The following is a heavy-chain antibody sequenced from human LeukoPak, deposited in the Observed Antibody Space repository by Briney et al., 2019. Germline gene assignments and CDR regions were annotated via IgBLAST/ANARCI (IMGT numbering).Heavy chain of an antibody. CDR2: INHSGST. D-gene: IGHD3-9*01. J-gene: IGHJ5*02. CDR3: AGLLRFLTGYNWFDP. CDR1: GGSFSGYY. Sequence: SETLSLTCAVYGGSFSGYYWSWIRQPPGKGLEWIGEINHSGSTNYNPSLKSRVTISVDTSKNQFSLKLSSVTAADTAVYYCAGLLRFLTGYNWFDPWGQGTLVTVSS. V-gene: IGHV4-34*01.